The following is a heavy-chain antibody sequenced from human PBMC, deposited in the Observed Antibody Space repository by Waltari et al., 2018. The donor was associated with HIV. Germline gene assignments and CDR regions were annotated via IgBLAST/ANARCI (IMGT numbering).Heavy chain of an antibody. CDR2: IGSGGNYV. CDR1: GFIFSDYS. CDR3: ARIMANGYFDY. Sequence: EVQLVESGGGLVKPGGSLRLSCAASGFIFSDYSLNCVRLARGKGVKGESSIGSGGNYVNYADSVKGRITISRDNAKNSLYLQMNSLRAEDTAVYYCARIMANGYFDYWGQGTLVTVSS. D-gene: IGHD2-8*01. V-gene: IGHV3-21*02. J-gene: IGHJ4*02.